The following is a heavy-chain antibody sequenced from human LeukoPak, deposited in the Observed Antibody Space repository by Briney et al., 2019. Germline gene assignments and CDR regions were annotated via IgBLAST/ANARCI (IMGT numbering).Heavy chain of an antibody. CDR1: GGSISNYY. Sequence: SETLSLTCTVSGGSISNYYWSWIRQPPGKGLEWIGYIYNSGSTNYNPSLKSRVTISVDTSKNQLSLNLRSVTAADTAASYCARVGTSGSSVAYDYWGQGTLVTVSS. J-gene: IGHJ4*02. V-gene: IGHV4-59*01. D-gene: IGHD3-10*01. CDR3: ARVGTSGSSVAYDY. CDR2: IYNSGST.